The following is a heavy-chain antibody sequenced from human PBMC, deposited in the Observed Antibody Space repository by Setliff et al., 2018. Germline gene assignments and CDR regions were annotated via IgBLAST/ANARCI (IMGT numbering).Heavy chain of an antibody. CDR1: GYTFTSYD. CDR3: ARGRRGNYDFWSGYSNWFDP. Sequence: ASVKVSCKASGYTFTSYDINWVRQATGQGLEWMGWMNPNSGNTGYAQKFQGRVTMTRNTSISTAYMELSSLRSEDTAVYYCARGRRGNYDFWSGYSNWFDPWGQGTLVTVS. D-gene: IGHD3-3*01. V-gene: IGHV1-8*02. CDR2: MNPNSGNT. J-gene: IGHJ5*02.